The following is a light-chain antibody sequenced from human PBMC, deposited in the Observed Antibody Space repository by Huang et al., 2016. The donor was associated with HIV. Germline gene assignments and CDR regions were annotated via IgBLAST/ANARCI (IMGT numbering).Light chain of an antibody. CDR2: AAS. J-gene: IGKJ4*01. CDR1: QSTSSSY. Sequence: EIVLTQSPGTLALFPGERAILSCRASQSTSSSYFAWYQQKRGQPPRLLISAASRRATVISDRCSGSVSGSDFTLTISRLEPEDFAVYFCQQYGRSPLLTFGGGTKVEMK. CDR3: QQYGRSPLLT. V-gene: IGKV3-20*01.